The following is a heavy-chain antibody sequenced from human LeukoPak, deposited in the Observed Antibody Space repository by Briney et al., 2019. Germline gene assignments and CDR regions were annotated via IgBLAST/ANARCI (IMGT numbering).Heavy chain of an antibody. Sequence: GGSLRLSCAASGFTFSSYAMNRVRQAPGKGLEWVSSISSSSSYIYYADSVKGRFTISRDNAKNSLYLQMNSLRAEDTAVYYCARESTHYDILTGYYPDYWGQGTLVTVSS. V-gene: IGHV3-21*01. J-gene: IGHJ4*02. CDR3: ARESTHYDILTGYYPDY. CDR2: ISSSSSYI. D-gene: IGHD3-9*01. CDR1: GFTFSSYA.